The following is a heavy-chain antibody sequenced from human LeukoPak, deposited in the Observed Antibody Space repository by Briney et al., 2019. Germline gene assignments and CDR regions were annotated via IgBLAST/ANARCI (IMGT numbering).Heavy chain of an antibody. CDR1: GYTFTGYY. V-gene: IGHV1-2*02. CDR3: AREDSSSWYGMNWFDP. CDR2: INPNSGGT. D-gene: IGHD6-13*01. J-gene: IGHJ5*02. Sequence: GASVKVSCKASGYTFTGYYMHWARQAPGQGLEWMGWINPNSGGTNYAQKFRGRVTMTRDTSISTAYMELSRLRSDDTAVYYCAREDSSSWYGMNWFDPWGQGTLVTVSS.